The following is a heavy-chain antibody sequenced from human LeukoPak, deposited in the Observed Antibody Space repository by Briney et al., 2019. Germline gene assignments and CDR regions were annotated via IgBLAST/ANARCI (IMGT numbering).Heavy chain of an antibody. CDR1: GFTFSSYE. J-gene: IGHJ3*02. D-gene: IGHD1-26*01. V-gene: IGHV3-48*03. Sequence: GGSLRLSCAASGFTFSSYEMNWVRQAPGKGLEWVSYISSSGSTIYYADSVKGRFTISRDNAKNSLYLQMNSLRAEDTAVYYCARVRPKWELLLSAFDIWGQGTMVTVSS. CDR3: ARVRPKWELLLSAFDI. CDR2: ISSSGSTI.